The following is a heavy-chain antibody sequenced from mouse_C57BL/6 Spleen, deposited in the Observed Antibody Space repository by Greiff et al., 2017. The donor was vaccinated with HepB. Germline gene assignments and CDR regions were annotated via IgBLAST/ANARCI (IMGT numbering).Heavy chain of an antibody. D-gene: IGHD2-4*01. V-gene: IGHV5-16*01. CDR1: GFTFSDYY. CDR3: ARVDYYGYFDV. J-gene: IGHJ1*03. CDR2: INYDGSST. Sequence: EVQLVESEGGLVQPGSSMKLSCTASGFTFSDYYMAWVRQVPEKGLEWVANINYDGSSTYYLDSLKSRFIISRDNAKNILYLQMSSLKSEDTATYYCARVDYYGYFDVWGTGTTVTVSS.